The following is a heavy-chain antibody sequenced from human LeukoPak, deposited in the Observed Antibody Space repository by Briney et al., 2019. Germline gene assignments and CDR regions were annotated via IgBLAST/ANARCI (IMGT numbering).Heavy chain of an antibody. V-gene: IGHV3-33*01. D-gene: IGHD4-23*01. CDR2: IWYDGSNK. CDR3: ARGRGADYGGNSGYFDY. J-gene: IGHJ4*02. CDR1: GFTFSGFG. Sequence: GKSLRLSCAASGFTFSGFGMHWVRQAPGKGLEWVAVIWYDGSNKYYAGSVKGRFTISRDNPKNTLYVQMNSLRAEDTAVYYCARGRGADYGGNSGYFDYWGQGTLVTVSS.